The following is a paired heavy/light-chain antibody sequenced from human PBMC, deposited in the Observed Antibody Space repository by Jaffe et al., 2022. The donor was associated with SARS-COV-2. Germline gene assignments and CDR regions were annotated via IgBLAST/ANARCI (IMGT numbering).Light chain of an antibody. CDR1: QSVSVW. J-gene: IGKJ1*01. CDR3: QQCSSFPWT. CDR2: KAS. Sequence: DIQMAQSPSTLSASVGDRVTITCRASQSVSVWLAWYQQKPGKAPKLLIYKASTLESGVPSRFSGSGSGTEFTLTISSLQPDDFATYYCQQCSSFPWTFGQGTNVEIK. V-gene: IGKV1-5*03.
Heavy chain of an antibody. J-gene: IGHJ3*02. CDR2: IYSSGST. V-gene: IGHV3-53*01. CDR1: GFSVSSNY. CDR3: ARGLYSGEIGTYSTPVWAFDI. Sequence: EVHLVESGGGLIQPGGSLRISCAASGFSVSSNYISWVRQPPGKGLEWVSVIYSSGSTYYAGSVKGRFTLSRDDSKNTLFLQMNSLRFEDTAIYYCARGLYSGEIGTYSTPVWAFDIRGQGTMVTVSS. D-gene: IGHD2-21*01.